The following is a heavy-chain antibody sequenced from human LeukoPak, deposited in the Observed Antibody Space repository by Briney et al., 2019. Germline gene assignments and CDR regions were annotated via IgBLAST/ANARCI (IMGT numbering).Heavy chain of an antibody. J-gene: IGHJ1*01. CDR2: INTNTGNP. Sequence: ASVKVSCKASGYTFTSYAMNWERQAPGQGLEWMGWINTNTGNPTYAQGFTGRFVFSLDTSVSTAYLQISSLKAEDTAVYYCARDRHYYDSSGYYYSRYFQHWGQGTLVTVSS. CDR1: GYTFTSYA. V-gene: IGHV7-4-1*02. D-gene: IGHD3-22*01. CDR3: ARDRHYYDSSGYYYSRYFQH.